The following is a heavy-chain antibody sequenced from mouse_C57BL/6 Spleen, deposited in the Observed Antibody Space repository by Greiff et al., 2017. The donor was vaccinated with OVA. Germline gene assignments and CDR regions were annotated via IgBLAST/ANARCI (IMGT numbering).Heavy chain of an antibody. J-gene: IGHJ4*01. CDR3: TRVDDGYYDAMDY. Sequence: QVQLKESGAELVRPGASVTLSCKASGYTFTDYEMHWVKQTPVHGLEWIGAIDPETGGTAYNQKFKGKAILTADKSSSTAYMELRSLTSEDSAVYYCTRVDDGYYDAMDYWGQGTSVTVSS. CDR1: GYTFTDYE. CDR2: IDPETGGT. V-gene: IGHV1-15*01. D-gene: IGHD2-3*01.